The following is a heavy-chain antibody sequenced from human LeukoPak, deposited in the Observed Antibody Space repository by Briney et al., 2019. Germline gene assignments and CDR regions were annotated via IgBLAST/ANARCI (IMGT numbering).Heavy chain of an antibody. CDR3: ARSPQGQRWDLAY. J-gene: IGHJ4*02. CDR2: ISSGTGET. CDR1: GFTFSSNA. V-gene: IGHV3-23*01. Sequence: GGSLRLSCAAPGFTFSSNAMSWVRPAPGKGLEWVSGISSGTGETAHADSAKGRFTISRDNTKNTLYLQMDSRRAEDTAVYYCARSPQGQRWDLAYWGQGSLVTVSS. D-gene: IGHD4-23*01.